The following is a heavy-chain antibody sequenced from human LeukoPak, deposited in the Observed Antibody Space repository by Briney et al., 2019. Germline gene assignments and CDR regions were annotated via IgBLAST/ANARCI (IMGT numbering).Heavy chain of an antibody. J-gene: IGHJ4*02. V-gene: IGHV4-59*01. Sequence: PSETLSLTCTVSGGSISSYYWSWIRQPPGKGLEWLGYIYYSGSTNYNPSLKSQVTISVDTSKNQFSLKLSSVTAADTAVYYCASGLRHYYDSSGYNPPDYWGQGTLVTVSS. D-gene: IGHD3-22*01. CDR3: ASGLRHYYDSSGYNPPDY. CDR2: IYYSGST. CDR1: GGSISSYY.